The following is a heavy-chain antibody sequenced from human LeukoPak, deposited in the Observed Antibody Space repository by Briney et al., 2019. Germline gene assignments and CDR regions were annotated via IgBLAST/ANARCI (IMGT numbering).Heavy chain of an antibody. CDR1: GYTFTGYY. J-gene: IGHJ6*02. V-gene: IGHV1-2*02. CDR2: INPNSGGT. CDR3: AGLFAGLFLLVGATTHYGMDV. Sequence: ASVKVSCKASGYTFTGYYMHWVRQAPGQGLEWMGWINPNSGGTNYAQKFQGRVTMTRDTSISTAYMELSRLRSDDTAVYYCAGLFAGLFLLVGATTHYGMDVWGQGTTVTVSS. D-gene: IGHD1-26*01.